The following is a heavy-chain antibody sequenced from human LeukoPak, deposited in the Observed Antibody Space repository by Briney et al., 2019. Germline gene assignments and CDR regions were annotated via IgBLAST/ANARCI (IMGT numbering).Heavy chain of an antibody. CDR3: ARDSGGNNFVY. V-gene: IGHV3-7*03. J-gene: IGHJ4*02. CDR1: GFTFSNYW. Sequence: QTGGSLRLSCAASGFTFSNYWISWVRQAPGKGLEWVANIKGDGSYKYYVDSVKGRFTISRDNAKGSLYLQMNTLRAEDTAVYYCARDSGGNNFVYWGQGTLVTVSS. D-gene: IGHD4-23*01. CDR2: IKGDGSYK.